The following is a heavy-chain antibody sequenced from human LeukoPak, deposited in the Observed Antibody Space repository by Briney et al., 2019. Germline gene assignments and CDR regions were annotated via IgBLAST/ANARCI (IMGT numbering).Heavy chain of an antibody. V-gene: IGHV4-4*02. D-gene: IGHD2-2*01. Sequence: SGTLSPTCGVSGASISGSNWWNWVRQPPGKGLEWIGEIYHSGSTNYNPSLKSRVSISVDKSKSQFSLKLRAVTAADTAVYYCARVPSHCSSTSCPLDFWGQGTLVTVSS. CDR1: GASISGSNW. J-gene: IGHJ4*02. CDR3: ARVPSHCSSTSCPLDF. CDR2: IYHSGST.